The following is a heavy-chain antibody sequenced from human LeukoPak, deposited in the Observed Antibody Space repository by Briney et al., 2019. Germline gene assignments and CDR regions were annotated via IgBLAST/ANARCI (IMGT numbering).Heavy chain of an antibody. Sequence: GASVKVSCKASGYTFTSYYMHWVRQAPGQGLEWMGIINPSGGSTSYAQKFQGRVTMTRDTSTSTVYMELSSLRSEDTAVYYCARVHLIYSSSSLRKYFDYWGQGTLVTVSS. V-gene: IGHV1-46*01. CDR1: GYTFTSYY. CDR3: ARVHLIYSSSSLRKYFDY. CDR2: INPSGGST. D-gene: IGHD6-6*01. J-gene: IGHJ4*02.